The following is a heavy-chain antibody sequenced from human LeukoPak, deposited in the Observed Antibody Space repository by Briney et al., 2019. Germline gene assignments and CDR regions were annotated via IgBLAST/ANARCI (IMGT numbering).Heavy chain of an antibody. Sequence: PGGSLRLSCAASGFTFSTYWMTWVPQAPGNGLVGVANLNQDGSGKYHVDSVEGRFTISRDNAKNSLFLQMNSLRAEDTALYYCARNKRERVEAWSGTFEYWGQGTLVTVSS. D-gene: IGHD3-3*01. V-gene: IGHV3-7*01. CDR2: LNQDGSGK. CDR1: GFTFSTYW. J-gene: IGHJ4*02. CDR3: ARNKRERVEAWSGTFEY.